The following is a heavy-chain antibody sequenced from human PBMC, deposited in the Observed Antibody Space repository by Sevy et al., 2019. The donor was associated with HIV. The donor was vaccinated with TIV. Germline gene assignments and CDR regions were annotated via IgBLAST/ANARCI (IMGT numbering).Heavy chain of an antibody. D-gene: IGHD6-6*01. Sequence: GGSLRLSCAASGFTFSSYGMHWVRQAPGKGLEWVAVISYDGSNKYYADSVKGRFTISRDKSKNTLYLQMNSLRAEDTAVYYCAKVEGGEQLSLYYYYGMDVWGQGTTVTVSS. CDR1: GFTFSSYG. CDR2: ISYDGSNK. CDR3: AKVEGGEQLSLYYYYGMDV. J-gene: IGHJ6*02. V-gene: IGHV3-30*18.